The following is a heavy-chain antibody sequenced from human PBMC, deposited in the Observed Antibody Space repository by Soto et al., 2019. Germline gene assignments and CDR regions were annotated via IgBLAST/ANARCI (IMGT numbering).Heavy chain of an antibody. CDR2: IYYSGST. CDR1: GGSLSSYY. CDR3: ARLGYSSGWYGFFNQYYYGMDV. J-gene: IGHJ6*02. V-gene: IGHV4-59*08. Sequence: SETLSLTCTVSGGSLSSYYWSWIRQPPGKGLEWIGYIYYSGSTNYNPSLKSRVTISVDTSKNQFSLKLSSVTAADTAVYYCARLGYSSGWYGFFNQYYYGMDVWGQGTTVTVS. D-gene: IGHD6-19*01.